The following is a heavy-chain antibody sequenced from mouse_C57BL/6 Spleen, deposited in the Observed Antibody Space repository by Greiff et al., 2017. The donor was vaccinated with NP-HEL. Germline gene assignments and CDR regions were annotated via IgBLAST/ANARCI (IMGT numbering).Heavy chain of an antibody. J-gene: IGHJ1*03. Sequence: QVQLQQPGAELVKPGASVKLSCKASGYTFTSYWMHWVKQRPGQGLEWIGMIHPNSGSTNYNEKFKSKATLTVYKSSSTAYMKLSSLTSEDSAVYYCASAGNFSYWYFDVWGTGTTVTVSS. V-gene: IGHV1-64*01. CDR3: ASAGNFSYWYFDV. CDR1: GYTFTSYW. D-gene: IGHD2-1*01. CDR2: IHPNSGST.